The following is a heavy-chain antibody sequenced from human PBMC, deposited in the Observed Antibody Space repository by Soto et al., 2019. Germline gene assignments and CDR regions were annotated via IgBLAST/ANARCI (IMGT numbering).Heavy chain of an antibody. V-gene: IGHV4-59*01. CDR2: IFYSGST. CDR3: ASMIGDSGLSFDT. Sequence: QVHLQESGPGLVKHSETLSLTCTVSGGSISSNYWSWIRQPQGKGLEWIGFIFYSGSTSYNPSLKSRVTISIDTSEYQFSLKLNSVTAADTAVYYWASMIGDSGLSFDTWGQGTRVAVSS. D-gene: IGHD3-10*02. CDR1: GGSISSNY. J-gene: IGHJ5*02.